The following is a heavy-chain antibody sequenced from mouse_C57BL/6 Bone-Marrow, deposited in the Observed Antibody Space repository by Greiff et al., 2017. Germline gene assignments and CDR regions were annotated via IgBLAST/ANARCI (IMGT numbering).Heavy chain of an antibody. J-gene: IGHJ2*01. Sequence: QVQLQQPGAELVQPGASVKLSCKASGYTFTSYWMHWVKQRPGQGLEWIGMIHPNSGSTNYNEKFKSKATLTVDKSSSTAYMQLSSLSSDDSAVYYCARWGTTVVATRYYFDYWGQGTTLTVSS. CDR2: IHPNSGST. CDR3: ARWGTTVVATRYYFDY. CDR1: GYTFTSYW. D-gene: IGHD1-1*01. V-gene: IGHV1-64*01.